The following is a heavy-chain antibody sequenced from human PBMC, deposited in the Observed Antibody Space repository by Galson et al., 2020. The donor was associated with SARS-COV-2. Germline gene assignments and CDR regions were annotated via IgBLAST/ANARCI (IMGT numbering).Heavy chain of an antibody. CDR2: IWYDGSNK. CDR3: ARALEDYGEGGYY. V-gene: IGHV3-33*01. D-gene: IGHD4-17*01. CDR1: GFTFSSYG. J-gene: IGHJ4*02. Sequence: GGSLRLSCAASGFTFSSYGMHWVRQAPGKGLEWVAVIWYDGSNKYYADSVKGRFTISRDNSKNTLYLQMNSLRAEDTAVYYCARALEDYGEGGYYWGQGTLFTVSS.